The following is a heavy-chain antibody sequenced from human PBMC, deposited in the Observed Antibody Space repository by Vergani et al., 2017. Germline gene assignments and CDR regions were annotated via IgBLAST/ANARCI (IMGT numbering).Heavy chain of an antibody. J-gene: IGHJ5*02. Sequence: LLVQSGSEVKNPGASVRVTCKASGYNFANYGIAWVRQAPGQGLEWMGWLGPDNGNMKYAQKFQGRLTMTTDTSTNTAFLELRSLRSEDTAVYYCARGYCSGERCYSFWREIVVPFDPWGQGTLVTVS. D-gene: IGHD2-15*01. CDR2: LGPDNGNM. V-gene: IGHV1-18*01. CDR1: GYNFANYG. CDR3: ARGYCSGERCYSFWREIVVPFDP.